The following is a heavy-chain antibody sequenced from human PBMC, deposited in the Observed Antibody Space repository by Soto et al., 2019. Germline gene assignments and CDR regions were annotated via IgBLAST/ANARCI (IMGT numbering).Heavy chain of an antibody. CDR3: ANWGYCTSGNCHRDLGYSYYVDV. Sequence: GGSLRLSCAASGFTFSSYAMNWVRQAPGTGLEWVSYISSSSTTIYYADSVKGRFTISRDNAKNSLYLQMNSLRAEDTAVYYCANWGYCTSGNCHRDLGYSYYVDVWGKGTTVTVSS. V-gene: IGHV3-48*01. CDR1: GFTFSSYA. D-gene: IGHD2-15*01. J-gene: IGHJ6*03. CDR2: ISSSSTTI.